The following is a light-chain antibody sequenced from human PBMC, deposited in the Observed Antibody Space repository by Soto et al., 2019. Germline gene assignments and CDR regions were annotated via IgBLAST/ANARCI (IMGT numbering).Light chain of an antibody. Sequence: DIQMTQSPSSLSASIGDRVTITCRASQRIRTSLNWYQQKPGKAPKLLIYDASSLESGVPSRFSGSGSGTEFTLTISSLQPDDFATYYCQQYNSYSWTFGQGTKVDI. CDR3: QQYNSYSWT. V-gene: IGKV1-5*01. CDR2: DAS. CDR1: QRIRTS. J-gene: IGKJ1*01.